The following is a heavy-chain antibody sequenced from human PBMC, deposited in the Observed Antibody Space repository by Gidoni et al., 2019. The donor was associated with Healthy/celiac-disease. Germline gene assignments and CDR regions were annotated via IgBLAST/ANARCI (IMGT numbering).Heavy chain of an antibody. V-gene: IGHV3-15*07. CDR2: IKSKTDGGTT. J-gene: IGHJ3*02. Sequence: LEWVGRIKSKTDGGTTDYAAPVKGRFTISRDDSKNTLYLQMNSLKTEDTAVYYCTKTYYDFWSGPPANAFDIWGQGTMVTVSS. CDR3: TKTYYDFWSGPPANAFDI. D-gene: IGHD3-3*01.